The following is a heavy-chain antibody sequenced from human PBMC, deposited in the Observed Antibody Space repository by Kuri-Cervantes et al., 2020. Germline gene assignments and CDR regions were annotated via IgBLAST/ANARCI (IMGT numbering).Heavy chain of an antibody. CDR3: ARARTPPYYFDY. Sequence: ASVKVSCKASGYTFTSYAMHWVRQAPGQRLEWMGWINAGNGNTKYSQKFQGRVTMTTDTSTSTAYMELRSLRSDDTAVYYCARARTPPYYFDYWGQGTLVTVSS. J-gene: IGHJ4*02. V-gene: IGHV1-3*01. CDR1: GYTFTSYA. CDR2: INAGNGNT.